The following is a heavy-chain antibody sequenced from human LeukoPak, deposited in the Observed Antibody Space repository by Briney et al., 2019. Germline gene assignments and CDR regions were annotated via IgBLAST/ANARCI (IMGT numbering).Heavy chain of an antibody. V-gene: IGHV4-39*01. Sequence: SETLSLTCSVSGGSLGSSTNYGGWVRQTPGKGMEWIGSMYYGGTTYYNPSLKSRVTLSIDTSKNQISLRLNSVTAADSAVYFCATGKFSGYYDYWGQGTLVTVAS. CDR3: ATGKFSGYYDY. CDR2: MYYGGTT. J-gene: IGHJ4*02. CDR1: GGSLGSSTNY. D-gene: IGHD3-22*01.